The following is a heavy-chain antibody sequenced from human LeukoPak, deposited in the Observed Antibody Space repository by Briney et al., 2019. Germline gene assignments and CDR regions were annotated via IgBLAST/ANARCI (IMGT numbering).Heavy chain of an antibody. V-gene: IGHV3-33*06. J-gene: IGHJ3*02. CDR1: GFTFSSYA. D-gene: IGHD3-22*01. CDR3: AKDYFRDSGYYCAFDI. CDR2: IWYDGSNK. Sequence: GGSLRLSCAASGFTFSSYAMHWVRQAPGKGLEWAAVIWYDGSNKFYAESVKGRFTISRDISKNTLYLQMNSLRAEDTAVYYCAKDYFRDSGYYCAFDIWGQGTMVTVSS.